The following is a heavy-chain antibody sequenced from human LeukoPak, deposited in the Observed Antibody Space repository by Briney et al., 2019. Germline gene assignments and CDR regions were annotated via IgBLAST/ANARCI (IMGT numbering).Heavy chain of an antibody. CDR3: ARDLGIVATNDY. D-gene: IGHD5-12*01. CDR2: ISAYNGNT. CDR1: GYTFTSYG. V-gene: IGHV1-18*01. J-gene: IGHJ4*02. Sequence: ASVNVSCKASGYTFTSYGISWGRQAPGHGLGGMGWISAYNGNTNYAQTLPGRVTMTTDTSTSTAYMELRSLRADDTAVYYCARDLGIVATNDYGGQGTRVIVTA.